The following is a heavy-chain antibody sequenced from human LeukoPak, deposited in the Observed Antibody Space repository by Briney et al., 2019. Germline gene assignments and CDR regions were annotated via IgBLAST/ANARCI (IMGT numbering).Heavy chain of an antibody. Sequence: GGSLKLSCTVSGFTVSSNSMNWVRQAPGRGLEWISYISSNRDTIYYAASVKGRFTISRDNARYSLYLQMNSLRDEDTAVYYCARGPGYGHYFDYWGQGALVTVSS. CDR2: ISSNRDTI. V-gene: IGHV3-48*02. J-gene: IGHJ4*02. D-gene: IGHD5-12*01. CDR1: GFTVSSNS. CDR3: ARGPGYGHYFDY.